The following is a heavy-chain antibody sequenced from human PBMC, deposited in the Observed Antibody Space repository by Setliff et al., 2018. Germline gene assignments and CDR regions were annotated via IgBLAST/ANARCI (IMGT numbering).Heavy chain of an antibody. CDR2: IYHSGTT. Sequence: SETLSLTCAVSGGSISSPNWWNWVRQPPGKGLEWIGEIYHSGTTNYSPSLESRVTISVDTSKNQFSLNLGSVTAADTAMYYCARGGYFGYNADYWGQGILVTVSS. V-gene: IGHV4-4*02. CDR1: GGSISSPNW. CDR3: ARGGYFGYNADY. D-gene: IGHD3-22*01. J-gene: IGHJ4*02.